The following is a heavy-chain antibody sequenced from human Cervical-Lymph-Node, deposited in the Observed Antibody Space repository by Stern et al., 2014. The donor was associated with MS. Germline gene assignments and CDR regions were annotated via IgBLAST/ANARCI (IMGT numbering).Heavy chain of an antibody. CDR3: AHSEDDEGYDY. J-gene: IGHJ4*02. D-gene: IGHD1-1*01. CDR2: IYWDDDK. Sequence: ESGPTLVKPTQTLTLTCTFSGFSFTTNGVSVGWIRQPPGKALEGLAHIYWDDDKRYSPSLKSRLTIAKDTSKNQVVLTMTNMDPVDTATYFCAHSEDDEGYDYWGQGTLITVSS. V-gene: IGHV2-5*02. CDR1: GFSFTTNGVS.